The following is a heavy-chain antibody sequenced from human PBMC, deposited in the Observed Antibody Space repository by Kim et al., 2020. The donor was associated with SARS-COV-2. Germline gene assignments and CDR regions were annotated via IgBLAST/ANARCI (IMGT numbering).Heavy chain of an antibody. CDR2: ISYDGSNK. Sequence: GGSLRLSCAASGFTFSSYAMHWVRQAPGKGLEWVAVISYDGSNKYYADSVKGRFTISRDNSKNTLYLQMNSLRAEDTAVYYCARVDTAMVNPFDIWGQGTMVTVSS. CDR3: ARVDTAMVNPFDI. V-gene: IGHV3-30-3*01. D-gene: IGHD5-18*01. J-gene: IGHJ3*02. CDR1: GFTFSSYA.